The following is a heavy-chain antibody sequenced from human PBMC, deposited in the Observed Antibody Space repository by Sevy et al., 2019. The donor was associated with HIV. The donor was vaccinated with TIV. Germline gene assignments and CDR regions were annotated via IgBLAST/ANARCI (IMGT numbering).Heavy chain of an antibody. V-gene: IGHV3-30-3*01. CDR3: ARALGVVITNFDH. D-gene: IGHD3-22*01. J-gene: IGHJ4*02. CDR1: GFTFSSYA. Sequence: GGSLRLSCAASGFTFSSYAMHWVRQAPGKGLEWVAVISYDGSNKYYADSVNGRFTISRDNSKNTLYLQMNSLRAEDTAVYYCARALGVVITNFDHWGQGTLVNVSS. CDR2: ISYDGSNK.